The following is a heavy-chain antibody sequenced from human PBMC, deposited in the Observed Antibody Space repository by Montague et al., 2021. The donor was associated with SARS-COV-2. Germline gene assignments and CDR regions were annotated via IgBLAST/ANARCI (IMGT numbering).Heavy chain of an antibody. CDR2: ISISGST. V-gene: IGHV4-61*02. Sequence: TLSLTCTVSGASISSGSYYWSWLRQPAGKGLEWIGRISISGSTNYNPSLKSRVTISVDTYKNQFSLKLSSVTAADTAEYYCARDIAVAGLFDYWGQGTLVTVSS. D-gene: IGHD6-19*01. J-gene: IGHJ4*02. CDR3: ARDIAVAGLFDY. CDR1: GASISSGSYY.